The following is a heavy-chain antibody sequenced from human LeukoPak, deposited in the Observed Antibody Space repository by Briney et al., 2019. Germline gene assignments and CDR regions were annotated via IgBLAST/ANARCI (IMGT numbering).Heavy chain of an antibody. CDR2: ISAYNGNT. J-gene: IGHJ5*02. D-gene: IGHD1-1*01. Sequence: ASVKVSCKASGYTFTGYYMHWVRQAPGQGLEWMGWISAYNGNTNYAQKLQGRVTMTRNTSISTAYMELSSLRSEDTAVYYCASVGTRDFDPWGQGTLVTVSS. V-gene: IGHV1-2*02. CDR3: ASVGTRDFDP. CDR1: GYTFTGYY.